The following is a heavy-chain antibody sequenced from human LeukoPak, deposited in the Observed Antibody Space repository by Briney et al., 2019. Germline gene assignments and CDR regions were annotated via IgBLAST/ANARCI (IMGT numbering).Heavy chain of an antibody. CDR2: INHSGST. CDR1: GGSFSGYY. V-gene: IGHV4-34*01. J-gene: IGHJ6*03. Sequence: KPSETLSLTCAVYGGSFSGYYWSWIRQPPGKGLEWIGEINHSGSTNYNPSLKSRVTISVDTSKNQFSLKLSSVTAADTAVYYCAREDFDFGEYYYYYYMDVWGKGTTVTVSS. CDR3: AREDFDFGEYYYYYYMDV. D-gene: IGHD3-16*01.